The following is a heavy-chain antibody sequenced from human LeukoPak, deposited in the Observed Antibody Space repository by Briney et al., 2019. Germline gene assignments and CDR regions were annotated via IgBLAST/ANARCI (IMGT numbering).Heavy chain of an antibody. V-gene: IGHV1-18*01. CDR3: ASGYCSSTSCFNFDY. D-gene: IGHD2-2*03. CDR2: ISDYNGNT. J-gene: IGHJ4*02. Sequence: GASVKVSCKASGYTFSTYDINWVRQAPGQGLEWMGWISDYNGNTNYAQKLQGRVTMTTDTSTSTAYMELRSLRSDDSAVYYCASGYCSSTSCFNFDYWGQGTLVTVSS. CDR1: GYTFSTYD.